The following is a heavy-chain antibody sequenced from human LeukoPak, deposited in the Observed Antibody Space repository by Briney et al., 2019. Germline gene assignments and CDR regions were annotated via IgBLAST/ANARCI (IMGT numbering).Heavy chain of an antibody. V-gene: IGHV3-30*18. CDR2: ISYDGSNK. Sequence: GGSLRLSCAASGFTFSSYGMHWVRQAPGKGLEWVAVISYDGSNKYYADSVKGRFTISRDNSKNTLYLQMNSLRAEDTAVCYCAKVGESLVLWFGEPTYGMDVWGQGTTVTVSS. CDR1: GFTFSSYG. D-gene: IGHD3-10*01. CDR3: AKVGESLVLWFGEPTYGMDV. J-gene: IGHJ6*02.